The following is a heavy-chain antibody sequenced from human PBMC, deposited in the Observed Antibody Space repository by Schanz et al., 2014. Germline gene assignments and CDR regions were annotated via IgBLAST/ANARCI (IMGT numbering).Heavy chain of an antibody. Sequence: LLVESGGGLVQPGGSLRLSCAASGFTFSNNWMHWFRQGPGKGLSWVARIDGEGSDTRYADSVKGRFTISRDNARNTVSLQMNSLRSEDTAVYYCTRDRGALINHNDALDLWGQGTMVSVSS. J-gene: IGHJ3*01. CDR1: GFTFSNNW. CDR3: TRDRGALINHNDALDL. CDR2: IDGEGSDT. V-gene: IGHV3-74*01. D-gene: IGHD3-16*01.